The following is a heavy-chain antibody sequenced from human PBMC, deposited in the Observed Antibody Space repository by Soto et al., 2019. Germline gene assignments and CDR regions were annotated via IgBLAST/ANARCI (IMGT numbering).Heavy chain of an antibody. D-gene: IGHD3-10*01. CDR1: YGSISSSSYY. V-gene: IGHV4-39*01. CDR3: ARHSLLWFGELLLYNWFDT. CDR2: IYYSGST. Sequence: SETLSLTCPFSYGSISSSSYYLGSLNQPPLKVLEWIGSIYYSGSTYYNPSLKSRVTISVDTSKNQFSLKLSSVTAADTAVYYCARHSLLWFGELLLYNWFDTWGQGTLVTVSS. J-gene: IGHJ5*02.